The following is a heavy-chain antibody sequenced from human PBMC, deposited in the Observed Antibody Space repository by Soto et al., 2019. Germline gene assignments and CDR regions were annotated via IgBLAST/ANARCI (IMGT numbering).Heavy chain of an antibody. J-gene: IGHJ6*02. CDR1: GGSISSGGYY. CDR3: ARGGLGYCSGGSCYSAELSRYYYGMDV. Sequence: QVQLQESGPGLVKPSQTLSLTCTVSGGSISSGGYYWSWIRQHPGKGLEWIGYIYYSGSTYYNPSLQSRVTISVDSSKIQFSLKLSSVTAADTAVYYCARGGLGYCSGGSCYSAELSRYYYGMDVWGQGTTVTVSS. V-gene: IGHV4-31*03. CDR2: IYYSGST. D-gene: IGHD2-15*01.